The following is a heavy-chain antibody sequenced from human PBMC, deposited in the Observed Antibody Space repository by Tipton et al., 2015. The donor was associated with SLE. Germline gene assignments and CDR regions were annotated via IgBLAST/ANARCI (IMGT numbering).Heavy chain of an antibody. CDR1: GFTFSSYG. CDR2: IRYDGSNE. V-gene: IGHV3-30*02. CDR3: AKDLGRQTNWFDP. D-gene: IGHD1-26*01. Sequence: GSLRLSCAASGFTFSSYGMHWVRQAPGKGLEWVAFIRYDGSNEYYADSVKGRFTISRDNSKNTLYLQMNSLRAEDTAVYYCAKDLGRQTNWFDPWGQGTLVTVSS. J-gene: IGHJ5*02.